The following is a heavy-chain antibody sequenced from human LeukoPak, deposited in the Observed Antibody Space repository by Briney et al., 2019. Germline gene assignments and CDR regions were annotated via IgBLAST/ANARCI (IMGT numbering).Heavy chain of an antibody. Sequence: GESLKISCKGSGSRFTSYWIGWVRRMPGKGLEWRGIIYPGESDTRYSPSFQGQVTISADKSIRTAYLHWSSLKASDTAMYYCARIEAAAGTNWFDPWGQGTLVTVSS. CDR2: IYPGESDT. V-gene: IGHV5-51*01. CDR1: GSRFTSYW. D-gene: IGHD6-13*01. J-gene: IGHJ5*02. CDR3: ARIEAAAGTNWFDP.